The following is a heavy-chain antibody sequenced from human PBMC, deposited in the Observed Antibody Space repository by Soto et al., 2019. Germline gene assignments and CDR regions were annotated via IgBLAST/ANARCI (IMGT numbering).Heavy chain of an antibody. D-gene: IGHD3-22*01. CDR2: IYHSGST. Sequence: SETLSLTCAVSGGSISSGGYSWSWIRQPPGKGLEWIGYIYHSGSTYYNPSLKSRVTISVDRSKNQFSLKLSSVTAADTAVYYCARGGVDYYDSSGYDFSPYYYDYWGQGTLVTVSS. CDR1: GGSISSGGYS. CDR3: ARGGVDYYDSSGYDFSPYYYDY. V-gene: IGHV4-30-2*01. J-gene: IGHJ4*02.